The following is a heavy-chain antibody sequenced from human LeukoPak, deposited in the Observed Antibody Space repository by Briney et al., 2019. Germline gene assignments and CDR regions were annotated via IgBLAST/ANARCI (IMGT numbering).Heavy chain of an antibody. CDR1: GFTFSSYG. CDR2: IRYDGSNK. CDR3: ANFGSGNTAYYFDY. V-gene: IGHV3-30*02. D-gene: IGHD3-10*01. Sequence: GGSLRLSCAASGFTFSSYGMHWVRQAPGKGLEWVAFIRYDGSNKYYADSVKGRFTISRDNSKNTLYLQMNSLRAEDTAVYYCANFGSGNTAYYFDYWGQGTLVTVSS. J-gene: IGHJ4*02.